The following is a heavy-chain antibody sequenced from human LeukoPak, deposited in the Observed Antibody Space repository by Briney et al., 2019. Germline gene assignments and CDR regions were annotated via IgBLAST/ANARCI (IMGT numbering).Heavy chain of an antibody. CDR3: ARYCSGGTCYSGMDV. CDR2: ISGSDDRT. J-gene: IGHJ6*02. V-gene: IGHV3-23*01. D-gene: IGHD2-15*01. CDR1: GFTFRNYA. Sequence: GGSLRLSCAASGFTFRNYAMNWVRQAPGKGLEWVSAISGSDDRTYYADSVKGRFTISRDNSKNTLYLQMSSLRAEDTAVYYCARYCSGGTCYSGMDVWGQGTSVTVSS.